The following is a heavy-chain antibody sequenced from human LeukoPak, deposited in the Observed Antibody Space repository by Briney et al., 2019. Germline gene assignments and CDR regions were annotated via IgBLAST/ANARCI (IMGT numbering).Heavy chain of an antibody. CDR2: INPNSGDT. V-gene: IGHV1-2*02. J-gene: IGHJ4*02. CDR3: SRDLTVSEREKNY. CDR1: GYTFTAYY. Sequence: GASVNVSCKASGYTFTAYYIHWVRQAPGQGLEWMGWINPNSGDTNYAQQFQGRVTMTRDTSTSTGYMELSRLRSDDTAVYYCSRDLTVSEREKNYWGQGTLVTVSS. D-gene: IGHD1-14*01.